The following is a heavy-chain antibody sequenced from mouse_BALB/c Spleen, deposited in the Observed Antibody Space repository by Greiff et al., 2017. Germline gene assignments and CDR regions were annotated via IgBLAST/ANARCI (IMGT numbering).Heavy chain of an antibody. CDR1: GFTFSDYY. CDR2: ISDGGSYT. Sequence: DVQLQESGGGLVKPGGSLKLSCAASGFTFSDYYMYWVRQTPEKRLEWVATISDGGSYTYYPDSVKGRFTISRDNAKNNLYLQMSSLKSEDTAMYYCARDSDYYGSSSFAYWGQGTLVTVSA. D-gene: IGHD1-1*01. CDR3: ARDSDYYGSSSFAY. J-gene: IGHJ3*01. V-gene: IGHV5-4*02.